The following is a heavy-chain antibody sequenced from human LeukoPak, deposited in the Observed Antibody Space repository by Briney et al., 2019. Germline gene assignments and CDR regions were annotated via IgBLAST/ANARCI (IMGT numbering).Heavy chain of an antibody. D-gene: IGHD5-18*01. CDR1: GYTFTSYY. V-gene: IGHV1-46*01. Sequence: ASVTVSCKASGYTFTSYYMHWVRQAPGQGLEWMGIINPSSGSTSYAQKFQGRVTMTRDTSTSTVYMELSSLRSEDTAVYYCASLDTAMVTGYYGMDVWGQGTTVTVSS. J-gene: IGHJ6*02. CDR2: INPSSGST. CDR3: ASLDTAMVTGYYGMDV.